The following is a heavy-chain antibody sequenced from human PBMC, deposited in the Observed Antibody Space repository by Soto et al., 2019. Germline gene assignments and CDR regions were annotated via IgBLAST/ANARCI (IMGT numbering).Heavy chain of an antibody. J-gene: IGHJ6*03. Sequence: ASVKVSCKASGYTFTSYDINWVRQATGQGLEWMGWMNPNSGNTGYAQKFQGRVTMTRNTSISTAYMELSSLRSEDTAVYYCGRGVSFLDYYYYRDVWGKGTTVTASS. CDR1: GYTFTSYD. CDR2: MNPNSGNT. V-gene: IGHV1-8*01. CDR3: GRGVSFLDYYYYRDV. D-gene: IGHD3-3*01.